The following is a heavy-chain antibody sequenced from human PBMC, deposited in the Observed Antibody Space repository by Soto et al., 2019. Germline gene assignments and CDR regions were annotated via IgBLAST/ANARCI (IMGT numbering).Heavy chain of an antibody. CDR2: IIPIFGTA. CDR3: ARDNDWNDEDYYYGMDV. V-gene: IGHV1-69*13. J-gene: IGHJ6*02. D-gene: IGHD1-1*01. CDR1: GGTFSSYA. Sequence: SVKVSCKASGGTFSSYAISWVRQAPGQGLEWMGGIIPIFGTANYAQKFQGRVTITADESTSTAYMELSSLRSEDTAVYYCARDNDWNDEDYYYGMDVWGQGTTVTVSS.